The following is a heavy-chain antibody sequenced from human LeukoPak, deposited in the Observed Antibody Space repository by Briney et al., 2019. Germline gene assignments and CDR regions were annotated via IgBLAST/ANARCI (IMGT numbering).Heavy chain of an antibody. Sequence: SETLSLTCAVYGGSFSGYYWSWIRQPPGKGLEWIGEINHSGSTNYNPSLKSRVTISVDTSKNQFSLKLSSVTAADTAVYYCARRRQGITMVRGNRAFDIWGQGTMVTVSS. CDR1: GGSFSGYY. J-gene: IGHJ3*02. D-gene: IGHD3-10*01. CDR2: INHSGST. V-gene: IGHV4-34*01. CDR3: ARRRQGITMVRGNRAFDI.